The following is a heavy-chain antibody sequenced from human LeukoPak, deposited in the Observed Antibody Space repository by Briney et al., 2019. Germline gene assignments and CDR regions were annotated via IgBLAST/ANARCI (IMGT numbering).Heavy chain of an antibody. J-gene: IGHJ4*02. D-gene: IGHD1-26*01. Sequence: SETLSLTCSVSGGSISGYYWSWIRQPPGKGLEWIAYIYCSGSNNYNPSLESRAAISVDTSKNHFSQTLSFVTVADTAVYYCARSTTSGLLGGYLDDWGRGTLVTVSS. CDR3: ARSTTSGLLGGYLDD. V-gene: IGHV4-59*01. CDR1: GGSISGYY. CDR2: IYCSGSN.